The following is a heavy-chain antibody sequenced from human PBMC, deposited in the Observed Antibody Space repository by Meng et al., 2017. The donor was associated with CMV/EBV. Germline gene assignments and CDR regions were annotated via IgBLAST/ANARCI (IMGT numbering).Heavy chain of an antibody. J-gene: IGHJ4*02. CDR2: INPSGGST. CDR3: ASADDIGMDY. CDR1: GYSFINYY. D-gene: IGHD3-9*01. V-gene: IGHV1-46*01. Sequence: QVQLWHFGAELKKTGASVKVSCRAVGYSFINYYMPWVRQASGQGLEWIGIINPSGGSTSYAQKFQGSFTITADESTSTAYMELSSLRSEDTAVYYCASADDIGMDYWGQGTLVTVSS.